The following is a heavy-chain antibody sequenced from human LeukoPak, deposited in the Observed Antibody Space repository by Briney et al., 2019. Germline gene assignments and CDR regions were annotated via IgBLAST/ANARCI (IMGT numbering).Heavy chain of an antibody. J-gene: IGHJ5*02. V-gene: IGHV3-7*01. Sequence: GGSLRLSCAASGFTFSSHWINWVRQAPGKGLEWVANIKQDGSEKYYVDSVKGRFTISRDNAKNSLYLQMNSLRAEDTAVYYCARVISYYDSSGYIDNWFDPWGQGTLVTVSS. CDR2: IKQDGSEK. D-gene: IGHD3-22*01. CDR1: GFTFSSHW. CDR3: ARVISYYDSSGYIDNWFDP.